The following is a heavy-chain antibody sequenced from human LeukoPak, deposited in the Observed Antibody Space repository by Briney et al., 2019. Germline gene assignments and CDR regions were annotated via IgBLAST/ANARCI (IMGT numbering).Heavy chain of an antibody. V-gene: IGHV3-23*01. CDR2: ISGSGGST. Sequence: GGSLRLSCAASGFTFSSYAMSWVRQAPGKGPEWVSAISGSGGSTYYADSVKGRFTISRDNSKNTLYLQMNSLRAEDTAVYYCAKGPRGYSYGYADYWGQGTLVTVSS. J-gene: IGHJ4*02. CDR1: GFTFSSYA. CDR3: AKGPRGYSYGYADY. D-gene: IGHD5-18*01.